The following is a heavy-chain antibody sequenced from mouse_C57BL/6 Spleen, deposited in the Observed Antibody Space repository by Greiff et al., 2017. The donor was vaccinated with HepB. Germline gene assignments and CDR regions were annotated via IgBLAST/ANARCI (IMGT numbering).Heavy chain of an antibody. D-gene: IGHD2-3*01. J-gene: IGHJ3*01. V-gene: IGHV1-69*01. CDR2: IDPSDSYT. CDR3: ARYYDGYYPSWFAY. Sequence: QVQLQQSGAELVMPGASVKLSCKASGYTFTSYWMHWVKQRPGQGLEWIGEIDPSDSYTNYNHKFKGKSTLTVDKSSSTAYMQLSSLTSEDSAVYYCARYYDGYYPSWFAYWGQGTLVTVSA. CDR1: GYTFTSYW.